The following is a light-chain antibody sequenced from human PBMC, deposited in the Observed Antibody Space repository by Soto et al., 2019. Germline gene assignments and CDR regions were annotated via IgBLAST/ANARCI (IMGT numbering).Light chain of an antibody. CDR3: SSYTSSSTLGV. CDR1: SSDVGGYNY. J-gene: IGLJ1*01. Sequence: SVLXQPASVSGSPGQSITITCTGTSSDVGGYNYVSWYQQHPGKAPKLMIYDVSNRPSGVSNRFSGSKSGNTASLTISGLQAEDEADYYCSSYTSSSTLGVFGTGTKVTVL. CDR2: DVS. V-gene: IGLV2-14*01.